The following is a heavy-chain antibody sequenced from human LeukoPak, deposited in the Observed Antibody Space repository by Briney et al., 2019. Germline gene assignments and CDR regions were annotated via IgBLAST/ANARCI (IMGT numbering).Heavy chain of an antibody. CDR2: INHSGST. J-gene: IGHJ6*02. V-gene: IGHV4-34*01. D-gene: IGHD2-2*02. CDR3: ARGSRYCSSISCYKYYYAMDV. Sequence: PSETLSLTCAVYGGSFSDSYWSWIRQPPGKGLEWIVEINHSGSTNFKSSLKSRVTISVDTSKNQFSLKLSSVTAADTAVYFCARGSRYCSSISCYKYYYAMDVWGQGTTVTVSS. CDR1: GGSFSDSY.